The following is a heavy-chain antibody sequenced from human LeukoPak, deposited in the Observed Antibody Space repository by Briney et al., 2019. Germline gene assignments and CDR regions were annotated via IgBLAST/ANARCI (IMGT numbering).Heavy chain of an antibody. CDR1: GGTFSSYA. V-gene: IGHV1-69*05. Sequence: SVKVSCKASGGTFSSYAISWVRQAPGPGLEWMGGIIPIFGTANYAQKFQGRVTITTDESTSTAYMELSSLRSEDTAVYYCARGQGAHCGGDCYSYYFDYWGQGTLVTVSS. J-gene: IGHJ4*02. CDR2: IIPIFGTA. D-gene: IGHD2-21*02. CDR3: ARGQGAHCGGDCYSYYFDY.